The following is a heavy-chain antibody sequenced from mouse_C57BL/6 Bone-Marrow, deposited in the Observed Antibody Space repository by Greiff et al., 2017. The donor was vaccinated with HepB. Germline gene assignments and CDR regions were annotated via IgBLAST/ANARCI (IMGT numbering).Heavy chain of an antibody. D-gene: IGHD1-1*01. CDR2: IYPRDGST. J-gene: IGHJ2*01. CDR3: ARRHYYGSRCFDY. Sequence: QVQLQQSGPELVKPGASVKLSCKASGYTFTSYDINWVKQRPGQGLEWIGWIYPRDGSTKYNEKFMGKATLTVDTSSSTAYMELHSLTSEDSAVYFCARRHYYGSRCFDYWGQGTTLTVSS. CDR1: GYTFTSYD. V-gene: IGHV1-85*01.